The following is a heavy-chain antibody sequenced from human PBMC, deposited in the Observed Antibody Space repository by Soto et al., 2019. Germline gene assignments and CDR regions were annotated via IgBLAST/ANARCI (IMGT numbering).Heavy chain of an antibody. Sequence: GGSLRLSCAASGFTFGNYAMNWGRPAPGKGLEWVSSIGTGGETNYADSVKGRFTISRDNSRNTLYLQMNSLRAEDTALYYCAKNYYFDNWGQGTLVTVSS. V-gene: IGHV3-23*01. CDR2: IGTGGET. CDR1: GFTFGNYA. J-gene: IGHJ4*02. CDR3: AKNYYFDN.